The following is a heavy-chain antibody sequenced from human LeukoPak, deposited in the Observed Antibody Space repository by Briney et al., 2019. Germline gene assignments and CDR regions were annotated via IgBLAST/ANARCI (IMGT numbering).Heavy chain of an antibody. CDR2: ISYDGSNK. V-gene: IGHV3-30-3*01. CDR3: AREGRDGYSFDY. D-gene: IGHD5-24*01. CDR1: GFTFSSYA. J-gene: IGHJ4*02. Sequence: GGSLRLSCAASGFTFSSYAMHWVRQAPGKELEWVAVISYDGSNKYYADSVKGRFTISRDNSKNTLYLQMNSLRAEDTAVYFCAREGRDGYSFDYWGQGTLVTVSS.